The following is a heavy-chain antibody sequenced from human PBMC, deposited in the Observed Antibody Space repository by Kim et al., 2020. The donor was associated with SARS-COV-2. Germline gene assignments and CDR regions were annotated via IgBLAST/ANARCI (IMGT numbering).Heavy chain of an antibody. CDR3: AKRDYYGAGSYDS. CDR1: GFTFSRYS. V-gene: IGHV3-23*01. CDR2: IGDTGETT. D-gene: IGHD3-10*01. Sequence: GGSLRLSCEASGFTFSRYSISWVRQAPGRGLEWVSVIGDTGETTFYADSVKGRFTISRDNSKNTAYLQMNSLRAEDTAVYYCAKRDYYGAGSYDSWGQGTLVTVSS. J-gene: IGHJ4*02.